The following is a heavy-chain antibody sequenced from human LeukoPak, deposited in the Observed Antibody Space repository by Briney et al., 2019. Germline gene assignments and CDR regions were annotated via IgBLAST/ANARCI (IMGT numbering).Heavy chain of an antibody. J-gene: IGHJ4*02. Sequence: GGSLRLSCAASGFTFSSNTMNWLRQAPGKGLECVSYINSRGSTISYADSVKGRFTISRDNAKNSLYLQMNSLRAEDTAVYYCARYWSSWSADFWGQGTLVTVSS. CDR3: ARYWSSWSADF. V-gene: IGHV3-48*01. CDR1: GFTFSSNT. CDR2: INSRGSTI. D-gene: IGHD6-13*01.